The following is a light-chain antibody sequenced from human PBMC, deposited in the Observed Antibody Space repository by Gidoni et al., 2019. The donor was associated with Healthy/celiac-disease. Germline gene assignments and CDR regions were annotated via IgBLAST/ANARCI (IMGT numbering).Light chain of an antibody. J-gene: IGKJ4*01. CDR2: AAS. Sequence: AIRMTQSPSSFSASTGDRFTITCRASQGISSYLAWYQQKPGKAPKPLIYAASTLQSGVPSRFSCSGSGTDFTLTISCLQSEDFATYYCQQYYSYPLTFGGGTKVEIK. CDR1: QGISSY. V-gene: IGKV1-8*01. CDR3: QQYYSYPLT.